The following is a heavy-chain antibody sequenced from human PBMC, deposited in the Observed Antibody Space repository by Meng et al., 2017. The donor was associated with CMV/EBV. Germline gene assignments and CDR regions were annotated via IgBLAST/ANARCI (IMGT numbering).Heavy chain of an antibody. CDR3: ARGRVTNNWFDP. CDR2: IYYSGST. D-gene: IGHD4-11*01. V-gene: IGHV4-30-4*08. J-gene: IGHJ5*02. CDR1: GGSISSGDYY. Sequence: QGARPGPLTPSQPLSPTCTVFGGSISSGDYYWSWIRQPPGKGLEWIGYIYYSGSTYYNPSLKSRVTISVDTSKNQFSLKLSSVTAADTAVYYCARGRVTNNWFDPWGQGTLVTVSS.